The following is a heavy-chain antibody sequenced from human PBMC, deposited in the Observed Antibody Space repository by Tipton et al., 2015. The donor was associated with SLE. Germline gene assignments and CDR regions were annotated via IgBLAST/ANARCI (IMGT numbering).Heavy chain of an antibody. CDR2: IYYSGST. CDR3: ARGRGSYGGYYYYYYVDG. D-gene: IGHD5-18*01. J-gene: IGHJ6*03. Sequence: TLSLTCAVYGGSFSGHYWSWVRQPPGKGLEWIGYIYYSGSTTYNPSRKSRVPISVDTSKNQFSLKLSSVTAADTAVYYCARGRGSYGGYYYYYYVDGWGKGTTVTVSS. CDR1: GGSFSGHY. V-gene: IGHV4-59*11.